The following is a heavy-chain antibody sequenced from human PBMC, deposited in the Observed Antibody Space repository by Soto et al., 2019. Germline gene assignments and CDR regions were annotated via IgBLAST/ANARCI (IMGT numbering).Heavy chain of an antibody. CDR3: ASSANYYDSSGYYLYWYFDL. J-gene: IGHJ2*01. V-gene: IGHV4-30-4*01. CDR1: GGSISSGDYY. Sequence: QVQLQESGPGLVKPSQTLSLTCTVSGGSISSGDYYWSWIRQPPGKGLEWIGYIYYSGSTYYNPSLKSRVTISVDTSKNQFSLKLSSVTAADTAVYYCASSANYYDSSGYYLYWYFDLWGRGTLVTVSS. CDR2: IYYSGST. D-gene: IGHD3-22*01.